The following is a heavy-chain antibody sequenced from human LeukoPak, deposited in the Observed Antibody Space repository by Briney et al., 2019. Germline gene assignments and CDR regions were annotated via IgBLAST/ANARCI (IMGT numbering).Heavy chain of an antibody. V-gene: IGHV3-30*02. Sequence: VGSLRLSCAASGFTFNNYAMSWVRQAPGKGLEWVAFIRYDGSNKYYADSVKGRFTISRDNSKNTLYLQMNSLRAEDTAVYYCAKEILDPWGQGTLVTVSS. CDR2: IRYDGSNK. J-gene: IGHJ5*02. CDR3: AKEILDP. CDR1: GFTFNNYA.